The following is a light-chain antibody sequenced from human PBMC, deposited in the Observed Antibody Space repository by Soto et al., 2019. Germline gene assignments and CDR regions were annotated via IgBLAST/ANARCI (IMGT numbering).Light chain of an antibody. CDR1: PSVTNY. V-gene: IGKV3-11*01. CDR2: GAF. J-gene: IGKJ5*01. Sequence: EIVLTQSPATLSLSPLEIATLWFMASPSVTNYLAWYQQKPGQPPRLLIYGAFNRAAGIPARFSGSGSGTDFTLTISSLEPEDSAVYYCQQRNIWPPVTFGQGTRLEIK. CDR3: QQRNIWPPVT.